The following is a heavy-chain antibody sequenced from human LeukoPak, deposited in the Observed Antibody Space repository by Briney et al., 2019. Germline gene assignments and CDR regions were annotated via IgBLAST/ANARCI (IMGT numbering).Heavy chain of an antibody. D-gene: IGHD3-22*01. CDR2: INAGNGNT. CDR3: ARDGYYYDSSGYYSGWFDP. J-gene: IGHJ5*02. Sequence: ASVKVSCTASGYTFTSYAMHWARQAPGQRLEWMGWINAGNGNTKYSQEFYGRVTITRDTSASTAYMELSSLRSEDMAVYYCARDGYYYDSSGYYSGWFDPWGQGTLVTVSS. CDR1: GYTFTSYA. V-gene: IGHV1-3*03.